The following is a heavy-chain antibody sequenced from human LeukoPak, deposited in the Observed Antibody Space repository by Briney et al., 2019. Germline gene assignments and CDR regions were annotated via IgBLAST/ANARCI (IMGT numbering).Heavy chain of an antibody. CDR3: ARGLIAGSGSLDY. Sequence: GGSLRLSCAASGFTFSSYAMHWVRQAPGKGLEWVAVISYDGSNKYYADSVKGRFTISRDNSKNTLYLQMNSLRAEDTAVYYCARGLIAGSGSLDYWGQGTLVTVSS. J-gene: IGHJ4*02. CDR1: GFTFSSYA. D-gene: IGHD3-10*01. CDR2: ISYDGSNK. V-gene: IGHV3-30-3*01.